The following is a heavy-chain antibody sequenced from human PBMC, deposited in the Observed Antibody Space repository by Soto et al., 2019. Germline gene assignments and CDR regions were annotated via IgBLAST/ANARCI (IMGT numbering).Heavy chain of an antibody. J-gene: IGHJ4*02. V-gene: IGHV4-59*01. CDR1: GGSISSYC. Sequence: PSETLSLTCTVSGGSISSYCWSWIRQPPGKGLEWIGYIYYSGSTNYNPSLKSRVTISVDTSKNQFSLKLSSVTAADTAVYYCARGHDILTGYYPFDYWGQGTLVTVSS. CDR3: ARGHDILTGYYPFDY. D-gene: IGHD3-9*01. CDR2: IYYSGST.